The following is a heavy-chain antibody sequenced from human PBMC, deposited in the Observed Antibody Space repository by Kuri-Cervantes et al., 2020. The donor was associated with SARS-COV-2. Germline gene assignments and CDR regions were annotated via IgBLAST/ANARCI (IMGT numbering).Heavy chain of an antibody. D-gene: IGHD3-10*01. Sequence: SETLSLTCTVSGGSISSSSYYWGWIRQPPGKGLEWIGEINHSGSTNYNPFLKSRVTISVATSKNQFSLKLSSVTAADTAVYYCASEGVRLLWFGELSRWGQGTLVTVSS. CDR3: ASEGVRLLWFGELSR. CDR1: GGSISSSSYY. CDR2: INHSGST. V-gene: IGHV4-39*07. J-gene: IGHJ4*02.